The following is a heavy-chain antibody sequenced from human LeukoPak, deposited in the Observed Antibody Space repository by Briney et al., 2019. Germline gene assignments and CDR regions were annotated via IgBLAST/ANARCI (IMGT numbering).Heavy chain of an antibody. CDR1: GGSLSSYY. Sequence: PSETLSLTCTVSGGSLSSYYWSWIRQPPGKGLEWIGYIYYSGSTNYNPSLKSRVTISVDTSKNQLSLKLSSVTAADTAVYYCARTDHLDWFDPWGQGTLVTVSS. CDR3: ARTDHLDWFDP. V-gene: IGHV4-59*01. D-gene: IGHD3-16*01. J-gene: IGHJ5*02. CDR2: IYYSGST.